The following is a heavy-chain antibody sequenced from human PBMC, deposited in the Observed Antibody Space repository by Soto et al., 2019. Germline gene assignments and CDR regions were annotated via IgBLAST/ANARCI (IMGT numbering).Heavy chain of an antibody. CDR1: AFSFSNYW. CDR3: SRGWAFLKY. D-gene: IGHD3-3*02. V-gene: IGHV3-7*01. Sequence: GSLRLSCEISAFSFSNYWMTWVRQAPGKGLEWVANIKEDGSEIYYLDSVKGRFTISRDNAKNSLYLQMNSLRVEDTAVYYCSRGWAFLKYWGQGILVTVSS. J-gene: IGHJ4*02. CDR2: IKEDGSEI.